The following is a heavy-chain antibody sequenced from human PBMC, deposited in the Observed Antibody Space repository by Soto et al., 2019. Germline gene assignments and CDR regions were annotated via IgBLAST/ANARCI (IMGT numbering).Heavy chain of an antibody. V-gene: IGHV3-23*01. CDR1: GFTFSNYE. CDR3: ATSYCSSTSCPDY. J-gene: IGHJ4*02. CDR2: ISGSGGST. D-gene: IGHD2-2*01. Sequence: GGSLRLSCAASGFTFSNYEMHWVRQAPGKGLEWVSAISGSGGSTYYADSVKGRFTISRDNSKNTLYLQMNSLRAEDTAVYYCATSYCSSTSCPDYWGQGTLVTVSS.